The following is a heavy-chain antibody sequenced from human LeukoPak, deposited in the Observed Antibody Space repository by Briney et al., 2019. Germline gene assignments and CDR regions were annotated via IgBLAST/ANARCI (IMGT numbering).Heavy chain of an antibody. CDR1: GFSITRGYY. CDR3: ARVGGIAVAGTSYDFDY. D-gene: IGHD6-19*01. CDR2: IYHSGIT. Sequence: PSETLSLTCAVSGFSITRGYYWGWIRQPPGKGLEWIGTIYHSGITYYNSSLKSRVTISLDTSKNQFSLKLTSVTAADTAVYYCARVGGIAVAGTSYDFDYWGQGTLVTVSS. J-gene: IGHJ4*02. V-gene: IGHV4-38-2*01.